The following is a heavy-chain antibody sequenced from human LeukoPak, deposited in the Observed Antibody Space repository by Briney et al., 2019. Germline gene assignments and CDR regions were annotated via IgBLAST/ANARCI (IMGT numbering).Heavy chain of an antibody. Sequence: GGSLRLSCAASGFTFSSYWMSWVRQAPGEGLEWVAKINQDGTEKAYVDSVRGRFTISRDNAKNSLFLQMNSLRAEDTAVYYCAGGPLIAAAGTWWGQGTLVTVSS. CDR3: AGGPLIAAAGTW. CDR1: GFTFSSYW. CDR2: INQDGTEK. V-gene: IGHV3-7*03. D-gene: IGHD6-13*01. J-gene: IGHJ4*02.